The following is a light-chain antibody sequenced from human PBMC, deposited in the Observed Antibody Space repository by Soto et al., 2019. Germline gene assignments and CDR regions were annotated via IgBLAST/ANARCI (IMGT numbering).Light chain of an antibody. V-gene: IGLV2-8*01. CDR2: EVS. CDR1: SSDVGGYDY. Sequence: QSALTQPPSASGSPGQSVTISCTGTSSDVGGYDYVSWYQQHPGKAPKLMIYEVSKRPSGVPDRFSGSKSGNTASLTVSGLQSDDQADYNCSSYAGSNNFGVFGTGTKVTVL. J-gene: IGLJ1*01. CDR3: SSYAGSNNFGV.